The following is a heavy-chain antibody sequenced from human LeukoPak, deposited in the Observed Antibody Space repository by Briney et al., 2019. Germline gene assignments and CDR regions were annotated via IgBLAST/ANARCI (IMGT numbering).Heavy chain of an antibody. Sequence: KPSETLSLTCTVSGGSISSYYWSWIRQPPGKGLEWIGYIYYSGSTNYNPSLKSRVTISVDTSKNQFSLKLSSVTAADTAVYYCARDKARGVWAFDPWGQGTLVTVSS. D-gene: IGHD3-16*01. V-gene: IGHV4-59*01. J-gene: IGHJ5*02. CDR1: GGSISSYY. CDR2: IYYSGST. CDR3: ARDKARGVWAFDP.